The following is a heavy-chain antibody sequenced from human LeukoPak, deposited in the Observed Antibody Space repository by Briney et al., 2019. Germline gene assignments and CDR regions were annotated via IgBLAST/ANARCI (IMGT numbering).Heavy chain of an antibody. J-gene: IGHJ6*02. CDR2: ISAYNGNT. V-gene: IGHV1-18*01. CDR3: AREGGYSYGYGMDV. Sequence: ASVKVSCKASGYTFTSYGISWVRQAPGQGLEWMGWISAYNGNTNYAQKLQGRVTMTTDKSTSTAYMELSSLRSEDTAVYYCAREGGYSYGYGMDVWGQGTTVTVSS. CDR1: GYTFTSYG. D-gene: IGHD5-18*01.